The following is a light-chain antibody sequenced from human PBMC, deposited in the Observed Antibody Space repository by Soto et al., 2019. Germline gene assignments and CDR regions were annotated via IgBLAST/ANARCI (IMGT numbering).Light chain of an antibody. CDR3: QQRSNWPPLT. J-gene: IGKJ4*01. CDR1: QSVSSY. V-gene: IGKV3-11*01. CDR2: DTS. Sequence: EIVLTQFPATLSLSPGERATLSCRASQSVSSYLAWYQQKPGQAPRLLIYDTSNRAIGIPARFSGSGSGTDFTLTISSLEPEDFAVYYCQQRSNWPPLTFGGGTKVEIK.